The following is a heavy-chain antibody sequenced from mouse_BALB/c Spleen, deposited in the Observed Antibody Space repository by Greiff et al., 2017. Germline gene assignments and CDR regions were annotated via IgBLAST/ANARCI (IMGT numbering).Heavy chain of an antibody. V-gene: IGHV1-7*01. J-gene: IGHJ3*01. CDR2: INPSTGYT. CDR3: ANIYYDYDGGTFAY. CDR1: GYTFTSYW. Sequence: QVQLKQSGAELAKPGASVKMSCKASGYTFTSYWMHWVKQRPGQGLEWIGYINPSTGYTEYNQKFKDKATLTADKSSSTAYMQLSSLTSEDSAVYYCANIYYDYDGGTFAYWGQGTLVTVSA. D-gene: IGHD2-4*01.